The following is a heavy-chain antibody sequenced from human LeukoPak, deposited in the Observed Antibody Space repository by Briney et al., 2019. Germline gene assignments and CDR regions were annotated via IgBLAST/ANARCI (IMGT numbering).Heavy chain of an antibody. J-gene: IGHJ4*02. CDR1: GGTFSSYA. Sequence: GASVKVSCKASGGTFSSYAISWVRQAPGQGLERMGRIIPIFGIANYAQKFQGRVTITADKSTSTAYMELSSLRSEDTAVYYCARDAEDSSGYSLDYWGQGTLVTVSS. CDR2: IIPIFGIA. D-gene: IGHD3-22*01. CDR3: ARDAEDSSGYSLDY. V-gene: IGHV1-69*04.